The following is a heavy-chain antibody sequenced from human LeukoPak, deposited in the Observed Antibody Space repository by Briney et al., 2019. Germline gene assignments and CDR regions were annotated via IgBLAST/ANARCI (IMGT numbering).Heavy chain of an antibody. CDR1: GXSISNYY. CDR2: VSYSGNT. D-gene: IGHD1-14*01. J-gene: IGHJ4*02. V-gene: IGHV4-59*01. Sequence: SETLSLTCTVSGXSISNYYWSWIRQPPGKGLEWIGYVSYSGNTDYNPSLKSRVTISVDTSKNQFSLKLSSVTAADTAVYYCAEGYNPYYFDYWGQGTLVTVSS. CDR3: AEGYNPYYFDY.